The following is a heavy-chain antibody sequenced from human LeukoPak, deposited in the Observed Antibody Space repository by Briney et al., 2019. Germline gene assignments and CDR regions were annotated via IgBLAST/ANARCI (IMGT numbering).Heavy chain of an antibody. D-gene: IGHD6-13*01. Sequence: PSETLSLTCAVYGGSFSGYYWCWIRQPPGKGLEWIGEINHSGSTNYNPSLKSRVTISVDTSKNQFSLKLSSVTAADTAVYYCARDIAYSSSWSYYYYGMDVWGQGTTVTVSS. CDR3: ARDIAYSSSWSYYYYGMDV. V-gene: IGHV4-34*01. CDR1: GGSFSGYY. CDR2: INHSGST. J-gene: IGHJ6*02.